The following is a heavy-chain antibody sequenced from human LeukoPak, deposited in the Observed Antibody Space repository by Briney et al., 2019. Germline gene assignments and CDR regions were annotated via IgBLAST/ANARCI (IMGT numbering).Heavy chain of an antibody. CDR2: INPNSGGT. J-gene: IGHJ4*02. CDR3: ARSDYCSSSSCYLHY. D-gene: IGHD2-2*01. V-gene: IGHV1-2*06. Sequence: ASVKVSCKASGYTFTGYYMHWVRQAPGQGLEWVGRINPNSGGTNYAQKFQGRVTMTRDTSTSTVYMELSSLRSEDTAVYYCARSDYCSSSSCYLHYWGQGTLVTVSS. CDR1: GYTFTGYY.